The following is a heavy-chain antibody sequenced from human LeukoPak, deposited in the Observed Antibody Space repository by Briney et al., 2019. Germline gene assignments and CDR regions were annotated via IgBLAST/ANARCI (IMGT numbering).Heavy chain of an antibody. CDR1: GYTFTSYY. CDR3: ARADESLVYGMDV. CDR2: INPSGGST. V-gene: IGHV1-46*01. J-gene: IGHJ6*02. Sequence: ASVKVSCKASGYTFTSYYMHWVRQAPGQGLEWMGIINPSGGSTSYAQKFQGRVTMTRDTSTSTVYMELSSLRSEDTAIYYCARADESLVYGMDVWGQGTTVIVSS.